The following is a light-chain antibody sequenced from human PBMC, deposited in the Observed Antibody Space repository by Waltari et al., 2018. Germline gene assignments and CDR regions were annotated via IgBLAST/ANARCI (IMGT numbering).Light chain of an antibody. CDR2: GKN. V-gene: IGLV3-19*01. Sequence: SSELTQDPAVSVALGQTVRITCQGDSLTSYYASWYQQKPGQAPILFIYGKNNRPSGIPDRFSAYSSGNKASLAITGAQAEDEAVYYCFSRDTSGDQPKIFGGGTKVTVL. J-gene: IGLJ2*01. CDR3: FSRDTSGDQPKI. CDR1: SLTSYY.